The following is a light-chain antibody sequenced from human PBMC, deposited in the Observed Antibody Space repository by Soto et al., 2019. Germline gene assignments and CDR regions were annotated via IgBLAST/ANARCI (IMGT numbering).Light chain of an antibody. V-gene: IGLV2-11*01. CDR2: GVS. CDR1: NSDVGGYNY. J-gene: IGLJ1*01. CDR3: QSYDSSLSAYV. Sequence: QSALTQPRSVSGSPGQSVTISCTGTNSDVGGYNYVSWYQQYPGKAPKLMISGVSERPSGVPDRFSGSKSGNTASLTISGLQAEDEADYYCQSYDSSLSAYVFGTGTKLTVL.